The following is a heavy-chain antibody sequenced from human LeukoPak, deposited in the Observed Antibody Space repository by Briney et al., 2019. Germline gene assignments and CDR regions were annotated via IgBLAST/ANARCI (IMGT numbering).Heavy chain of an antibody. CDR2: IYLGDSDT. Sequence: GESLKISCKGSGYRFTSFWIGWVRQMPGKGLEWMGIIYLGDSDTRYTPSSQGQVTISADKSITTAYLQWSSLKASDTAVYYCASELIESPTLGAFDIWGQGTMVTVSS. V-gene: IGHV5-51*01. D-gene: IGHD1-26*01. CDR3: ASELIESPTLGAFDI. CDR1: GYRFTSFW. J-gene: IGHJ3*02.